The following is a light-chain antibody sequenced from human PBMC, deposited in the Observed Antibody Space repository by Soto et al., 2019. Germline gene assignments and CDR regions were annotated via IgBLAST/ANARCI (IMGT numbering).Light chain of an antibody. CDR3: QQYNNWPPT. CDR2: GAS. CDR1: QSVSSN. Sequence: EIVMTQSPATLSVSPGERATLSSRASQSVSSNLAWYQQKPGQAPRLLIYGASTRATGIPGRFSGSGSGTEFTLTISSLQSEDFAAYYCQQYNNWPPTFGQGTKV. J-gene: IGKJ1*01. V-gene: IGKV3-15*01.